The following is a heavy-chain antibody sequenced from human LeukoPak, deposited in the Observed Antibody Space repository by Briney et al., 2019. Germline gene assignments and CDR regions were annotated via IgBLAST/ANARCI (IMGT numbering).Heavy chain of an antibody. CDR2: IVVGSGNT. V-gene: IGHV1-58*02. D-gene: IGHD3-10*01. J-gene: IGHJ6*03. CDR3: AADSVRGVIITGYYMDV. Sequence: SVKVSCKASGFTFTSSAMKWVRQARGQRLEWIGWIVVGSGNTNYAQKCQERVTITRDMSTSTAYMELSSLRSEDTAVYYCAADSVRGVIITGYYMDVWGKGITVTVSS. CDR1: GFTFTSSA.